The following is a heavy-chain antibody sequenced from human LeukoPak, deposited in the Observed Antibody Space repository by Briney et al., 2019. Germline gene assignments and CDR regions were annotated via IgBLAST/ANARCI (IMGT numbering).Heavy chain of an antibody. CDR2: INPSGGST. D-gene: IGHD3-10*01. CDR1: GYTFTSYY. CDR3: ARDHDYGSGSPVLDY. Sequence: ASVTVSCKASGYTFTSYYMHWVRQAPGQGLEWMGIINPSGGSTSYAQKFQGRVTMTRDTSTSTVYTELSSLRSEDTAVYYCARDHDYGSGSPVLDYWGQGTLVTVSS. J-gene: IGHJ4*02. V-gene: IGHV1-46*01.